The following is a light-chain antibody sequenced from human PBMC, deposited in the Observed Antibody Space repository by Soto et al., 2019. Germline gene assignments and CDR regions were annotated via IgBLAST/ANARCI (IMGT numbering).Light chain of an antibody. CDR2: EVS. CDR3: SSYRSGSNPYV. Sequence: QSALTQPASVSGSPGQSITISCTGTSSDVGGYNYVSWYQQHPGKAPKLMIYEVSNRPSGVSNRFSGSKSGNTASLTISGLQAEDEGDYYCSSYRSGSNPYVFGTGTKLTVL. J-gene: IGLJ1*01. CDR1: SSDVGGYNY. V-gene: IGLV2-14*01.